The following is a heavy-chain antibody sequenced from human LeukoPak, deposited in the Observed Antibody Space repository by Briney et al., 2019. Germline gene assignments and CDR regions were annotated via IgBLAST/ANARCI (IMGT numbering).Heavy chain of an antibody. J-gene: IGHJ4*02. CDR1: GGSISNYY. Sequence: PSETLSLTCTVSGGSISNYYWNWIRQAPGKGLEWIGYIYYTGSTNKNPSLKSRVTMSVDTSKNQFSLKLSSVTAADTAVYYCARLSTVTTSFDYWGQGTLVTVSS. CDR3: ARLSTVTTSFDY. D-gene: IGHD4-17*01. V-gene: IGHV4-59*12. CDR2: IYYTGST.